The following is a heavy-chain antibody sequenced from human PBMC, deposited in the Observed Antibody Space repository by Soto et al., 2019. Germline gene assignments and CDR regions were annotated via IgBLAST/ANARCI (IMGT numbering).Heavy chain of an antibody. J-gene: IGHJ4*02. D-gene: IGHD2-8*01. V-gene: IGHV3-15*01. CDR2: IKSQTDGGTA. CDR3: TTYMMYSSFDY. Sequence: PGRSLRLSCVTYEFPFTNAWMSWVRQVPGKGLEWVGRIKSQTDGGTADYAAPVKGRFTMSRDDSKNTLYLQMNSLKSEDTAIYDGTTYMMYSSFDYRGQGPRVTVSS. CDR1: EFPFTNAW.